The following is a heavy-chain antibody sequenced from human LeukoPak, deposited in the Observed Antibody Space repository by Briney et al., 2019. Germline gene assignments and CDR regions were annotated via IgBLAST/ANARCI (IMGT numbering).Heavy chain of an antibody. CDR3: ARDLYGGNSEVDY. CDR1: GYTFTSYY. CDR2: LNPSGGST. J-gene: IGHJ4*02. D-gene: IGHD4-23*01. Sequence: ASVKVSCKASGYTFTSYYMHWVRQAPGQGLEWMGILNPSGGSTRYAQKFQGRVTMTRDTSTSTVYMELSSLSFEDTAVYYCARDLYGGNSEVDYWGQGTLVTVSS. V-gene: IGHV1-46*01.